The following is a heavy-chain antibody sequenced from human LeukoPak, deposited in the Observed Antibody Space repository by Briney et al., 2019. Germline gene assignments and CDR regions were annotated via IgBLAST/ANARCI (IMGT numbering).Heavy chain of an antibody. V-gene: IGHV3-73*01. D-gene: IGHD3-10*01. Sequence: GGSLRLSCAASGFTLSGSAMPWVRQASGKGREWVGRIRSKANSYATAYAASVKGRFTVSRDDSKNTAYLQMNSLKTEDTAVYYCTRPGTMVPYGMDVWGQGTTVTVSS. CDR3: TRPGTMVPYGMDV. CDR2: IRSKANSYAT. CDR1: GFTLSGSA. J-gene: IGHJ6*02.